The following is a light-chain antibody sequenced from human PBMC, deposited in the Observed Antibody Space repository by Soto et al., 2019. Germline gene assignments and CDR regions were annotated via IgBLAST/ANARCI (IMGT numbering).Light chain of an antibody. CDR1: QSVSST. V-gene: IGKV3-15*01. J-gene: IGKJ1*01. Sequence: ELVMTQSPATLSVSPGERATLSCRASQSVSSTLAWYQQKPGQAPRLLIYGASTRATGIPARFSGSGSGTEFTLTISSLQSEDFAVYYCQQYNNWPQTFGQGTKVDI. CDR2: GAS. CDR3: QQYNNWPQT.